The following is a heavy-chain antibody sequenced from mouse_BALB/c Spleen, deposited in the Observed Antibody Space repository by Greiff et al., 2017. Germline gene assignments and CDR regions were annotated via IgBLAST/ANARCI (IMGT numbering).Heavy chain of an antibody. J-gene: IGHJ1*01. CDR3: ARDGFTTVSYWYFDV. CDR1: GFSLTSYG. Sequence: VQLQQSGPGLVAPSQSLSITCTVSGFSLTSYGVHWVRQPPGKGLEWLGVIWAGGSTNYNSALMSRLSISKDNSKSQVFLKMNSLQTDDTAMYYCARDGFTTVSYWYFDVWGAGTTVTVSS. D-gene: IGHD1-1*01. V-gene: IGHV2-9*02. CDR2: IWAGGST.